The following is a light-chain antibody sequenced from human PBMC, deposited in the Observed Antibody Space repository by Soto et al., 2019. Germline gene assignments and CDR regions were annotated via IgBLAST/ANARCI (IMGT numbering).Light chain of an antibody. V-gene: IGKV1-9*01. J-gene: IGKJ3*01. Sequence: DIQLTQSPSFLSASVGDRVTITCRASQGISSSLAWYQQGPGKAPKLLIYAASTLQRGVQSRFSGSGSGTEFPLTIISLQPEDFATYYCPHLHNYLFTFGPGTRVDIK. CDR2: AAS. CDR1: QGISSS. CDR3: PHLHNYLFT.